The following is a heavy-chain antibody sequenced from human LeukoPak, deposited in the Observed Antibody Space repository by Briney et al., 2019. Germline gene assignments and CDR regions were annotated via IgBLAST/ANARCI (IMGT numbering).Heavy chain of an antibody. J-gene: IGHJ4*02. V-gene: IGHV3-23*01. D-gene: IGHD3/OR15-3a*01. CDR2: ISGSGVDT. Sequence: GGSLTLSCAASGFTFRNYAMSWVRQAPGEGLEWVSTISGSGVDTDYADSVKDRFPISRDNSRNTLYLQMNSLRAEDTAVYYCAKHQDWTVTVPDYWGQGTLVTVSS. CDR1: GFTFRNYA. CDR3: AKHQDWTVTVPDY.